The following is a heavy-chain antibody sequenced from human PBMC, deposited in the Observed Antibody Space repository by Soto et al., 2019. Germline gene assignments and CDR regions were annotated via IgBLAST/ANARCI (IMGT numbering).Heavy chain of an antibody. CDR2: IYHSGST. CDR3: ASQTYYYDSSGYSEYFQH. Sequence: QLQLQESGSGLVKPSQTLSLTCAVSGGSISSGGYSWSWIRQPPGKGLEWIGYIYHSGSTYYNPSLKSRVTITVDRSKNQFSLKLSAVTAADTAVYYCASQTYYYDSSGYSEYFQHWGQGTLVTVSS. V-gene: IGHV4-30-2*01. D-gene: IGHD3-22*01. CDR1: GGSISSGGYS. J-gene: IGHJ1*01.